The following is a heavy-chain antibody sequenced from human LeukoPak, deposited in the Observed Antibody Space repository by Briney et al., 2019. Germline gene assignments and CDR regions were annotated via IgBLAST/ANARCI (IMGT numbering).Heavy chain of an antibody. Sequence: GGSLRLSCAASGFTFSSYSMNWVRQAPGKGLEWVSSISSSSSYIYYADSVKGRFTISRDNAKNSLYLQMNSLRAEDTAVYYCARDRDYGGNYDYWGQGTLVTVSS. CDR2: ISSSSSYI. V-gene: IGHV3-21*01. J-gene: IGHJ4*02. D-gene: IGHD4-23*01. CDR1: GFTFSSYS. CDR3: ARDRDYGGNYDY.